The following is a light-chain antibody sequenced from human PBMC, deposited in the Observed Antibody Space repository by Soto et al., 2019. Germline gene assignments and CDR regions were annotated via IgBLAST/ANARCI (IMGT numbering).Light chain of an antibody. J-gene: IGKJ1*01. CDR1: PAIASF. Sequence: IQLTQSPPSLSASVGDRVTITCRASPAIASFLAWYQQKPGTAPKLLIYGVSTLQSGVPSRFSGSRSGTDYTLTIASLQPEDFATYYCQQLNGSPWTFGQGTKVEIK. CDR3: QQLNGSPWT. CDR2: GVS. V-gene: IGKV1-9*01.